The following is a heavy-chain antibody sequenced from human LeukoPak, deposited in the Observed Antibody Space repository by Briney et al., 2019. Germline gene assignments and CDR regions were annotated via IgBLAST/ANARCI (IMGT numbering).Heavy chain of an antibody. CDR3: ARLYCSSTSCNLDY. Sequence: ASVKVSCKASGYTFTSYDINWVRQATGQGLEWMGWMNPNSGNTGYAQKFQGRVTMTRDTSTSTVYMELSSLRSEDTAVYYCARLYCSSTSCNLDYWGQGTLVTVSS. CDR1: GYTFTSYD. V-gene: IGHV1-8*01. J-gene: IGHJ4*02. CDR2: MNPNSGNT. D-gene: IGHD2-2*01.